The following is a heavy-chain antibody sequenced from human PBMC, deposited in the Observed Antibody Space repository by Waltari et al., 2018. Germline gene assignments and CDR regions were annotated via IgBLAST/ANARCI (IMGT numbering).Heavy chain of an antibody. CDR1: GFPVSTPY. CDR3: ARDVTGYYYFDL. CDR2: ISRDGT. J-gene: IGHJ2*01. D-gene: IGHD3-16*01. V-gene: IGHV3-53*01. Sequence: EVQLVESGGGLIQPGGSLRLSCAASGFPVSTPYMNWVRQAPGKGLEWVSVISRDGTHYADSVKGRFTISRDNSKNTVYLQMNTLRAEDTALYYCARDVTGYYYFDLWGRGTLVTVSS.